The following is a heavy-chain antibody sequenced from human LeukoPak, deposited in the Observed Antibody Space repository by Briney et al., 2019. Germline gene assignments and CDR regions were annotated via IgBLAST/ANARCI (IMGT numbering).Heavy chain of an antibody. Sequence: SVKVSCKATGGTFSSYAISWVRQAPGRGLEWMGRIIPIFGTANYAQKFHGRVTITTDESTRTAYMELSSLRSEDPGVYYCARSSSSWYEVVGYNWFDPWGEGTLVTVSS. CDR3: ARSSSSWYEVVGYNWFDP. D-gene: IGHD6-13*01. CDR2: IIPIFGTA. J-gene: IGHJ5*02. V-gene: IGHV1-69*05. CDR1: GGTFSSYA.